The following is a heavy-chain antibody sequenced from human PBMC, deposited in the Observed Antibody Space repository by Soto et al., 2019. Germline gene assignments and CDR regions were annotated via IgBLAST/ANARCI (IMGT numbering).Heavy chain of an antibody. CDR1: GGSIDNSHSF. V-gene: IGHV4-39*07. D-gene: IGHD3-10*01. CDR3: SREGAFGVAP. J-gene: IGHJ5*02. Sequence: PSETLSLTCDVSGGSIDNSHSFWGWIRQPPGKGLEFIGSVYYTGSTNYNPSLKSRVTMSVDTSKNQFSLRLTSVTAADTAVYYCSREGAFGVAPWGQGILVTVSS. CDR2: VYYTGST.